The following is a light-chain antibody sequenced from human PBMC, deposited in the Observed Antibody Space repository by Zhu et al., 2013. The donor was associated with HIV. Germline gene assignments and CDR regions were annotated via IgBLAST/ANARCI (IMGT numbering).Light chain of an antibody. CDR2: AAS. CDR1: QSISSY. CDR3: QQSYSIPGT. V-gene: IGKV1-39*01. J-gene: IGKJ2*02. Sequence: DIQMTQSPSSLSASVGDRVTITCRASQSISSYLNWYQQKPGKAPKLLIYAASSLQSGVPSRFSGSGSGTDFTLTISSLQPEDFATYYCQQSYSIPGTFGQGPSWRSN.